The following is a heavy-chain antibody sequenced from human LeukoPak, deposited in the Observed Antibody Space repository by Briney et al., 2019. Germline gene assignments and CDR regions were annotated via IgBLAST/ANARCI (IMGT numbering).Heavy chain of an antibody. V-gene: IGHV3-74*01. CDR2: INIDGSNT. Sequence: PGGSLRLSCAASGFTLSSYWMHWVRQAPGKGLVWVSHINIDGSNTRYADSVKGRFTISRDNAENTLHLQMNSLRVDDTAVYYCATSRTFDYWGQGTLVTVSS. CDR1: GFTLSSYW. J-gene: IGHJ4*02. CDR3: ATSRTFDY.